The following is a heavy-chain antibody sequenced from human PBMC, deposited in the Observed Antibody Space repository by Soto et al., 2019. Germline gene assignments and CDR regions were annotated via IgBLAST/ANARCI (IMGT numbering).Heavy chain of an antibody. J-gene: IGHJ5*02. D-gene: IGHD4-17*01. CDR3: ARRHRTHDSGDFLRGYNWFDP. Sequence: QVQLVQSGAEVKKPGASVKVSCKASGYTFTSYYMHWVRQAPGQGLEWMGIINPSGGSTSYAQKFQGRVTMTRDTSTSTVYMELSSLRSEDTAVHYCARRHRTHDSGDFLRGYNWFDPWGQGTLVTVSS. CDR2: INPSGGST. V-gene: IGHV1-46*01. CDR1: GYTFTSYY.